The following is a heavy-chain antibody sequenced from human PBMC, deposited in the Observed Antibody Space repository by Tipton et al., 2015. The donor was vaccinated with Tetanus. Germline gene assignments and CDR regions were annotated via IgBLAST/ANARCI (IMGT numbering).Heavy chain of an antibody. J-gene: IGHJ4*02. D-gene: IGHD5-24*01. CDR3: AVRDGYTYGFDY. Sequence: TLSLTCAVYGGSFSDYYWSWIRQPPGKGLEWIGSIYYSGSTYYNPSLKSRVTISVDTSKNQFSLKLSSVTAADTAVYYCAVRDGYTYGFDYWGQGTLVTVSS. CDR2: IYYSGST. V-gene: IGHV4-34*01. CDR1: GGSFSDYY.